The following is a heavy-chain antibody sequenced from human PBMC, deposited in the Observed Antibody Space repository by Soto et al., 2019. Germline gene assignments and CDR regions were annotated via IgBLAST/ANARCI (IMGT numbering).Heavy chain of an antibody. J-gene: IGHJ3*02. CDR1: GGFVTSGSYY. Sequence: QVQLQQWGAGLLKPSETLSLTCAVYGGFVTSGSYYWSCIRQPPGKGLEWSGEMSHSGGTHFNPSLKRRATKSVDTSNKHFPLKISSLTASDPALYYCARVERGTATSVVDALDIWGPGTMVTVSS. V-gene: IGHV4-34*01. CDR2: MSHSGGT. CDR3: ARVERGTATSVVDALDI. D-gene: IGHD2-21*02.